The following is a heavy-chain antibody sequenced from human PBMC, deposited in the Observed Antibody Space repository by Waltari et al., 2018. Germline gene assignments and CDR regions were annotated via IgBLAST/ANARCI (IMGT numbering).Heavy chain of an antibody. D-gene: IGHD3-10*01. J-gene: IGHJ4*02. CDR3: ARRSYYYGSADY. Sequence: QLQLQESGPGLVKPSETLSLTCTVSGGSISSSSYYWGWIRQPPGKGLEWIGSIYYSGSTYYNPDLKSRVTISVDTSKNQFSLKLSSVTAADTAVYYCARRSYYYGSADYWGQGTLVTVSS. V-gene: IGHV4-39*01. CDR2: IYYSGST. CDR1: GGSISSSSYY.